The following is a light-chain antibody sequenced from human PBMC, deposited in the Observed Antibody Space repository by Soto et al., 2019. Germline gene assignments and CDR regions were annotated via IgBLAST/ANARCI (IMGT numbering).Light chain of an antibody. J-gene: IGLJ1*01. CDR1: SSDVGGYNY. V-gene: IGLV2-14*01. Sequence: LTQPASVSGSPGQSITISCTGTSSDVGGYNYVSWYQQHPGKAPKLMIYDVSNRPSGVSNRFSGSKSGNTASLTISGLQAEDEADYYCSSYTSSSTLNVFGTGTKVTVL. CDR2: DVS. CDR3: SSYTSSSTLNV.